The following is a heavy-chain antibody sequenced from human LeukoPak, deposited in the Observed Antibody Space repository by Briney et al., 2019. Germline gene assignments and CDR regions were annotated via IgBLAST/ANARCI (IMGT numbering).Heavy chain of an antibody. CDR1: GGSISSYY. J-gene: IGHJ4*02. V-gene: IGHV4-59*01. D-gene: IGHD4-17*01. CDR2: IYYSGST. Sequence: SETLSLTCTVSGGSISSYYWSWIRQPPGKGLEWIGYIYYSGSTNYNPSLKSRVTISVDTSKNQFSLKLSSVTAADTAVYYCASMAYGDYGGVVDYWGQGTLVTVSS. CDR3: ASMAYGDYGGVVDY.